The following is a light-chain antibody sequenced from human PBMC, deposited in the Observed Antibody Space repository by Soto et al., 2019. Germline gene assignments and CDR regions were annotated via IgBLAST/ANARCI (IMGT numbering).Light chain of an antibody. CDR2: GNN. V-gene: IGLV1-44*01. J-gene: IGLJ2*01. CDR3: AAWDGSLNNLL. Sequence: QSALTQPPSASGTPGQRVTISCSGSGSSIGTNTVNWYRQLPGTAPKLLIYGNNQRPSGVPDRFSGSKSGTSASLAISGLQSEDEAAYYCAAWDGSLNNLLFRGGTKVTVL. CDR1: GSSIGTNT.